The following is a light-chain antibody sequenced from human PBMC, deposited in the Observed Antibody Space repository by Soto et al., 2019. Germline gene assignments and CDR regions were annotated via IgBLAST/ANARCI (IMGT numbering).Light chain of an antibody. Sequence: IHITHSPSSVSASVGYRVTITCRASQSISGWLSWYQQRPAKDTKIMIYKASTLENGVPSRFSGSGSGNEFTLTINNLQPDDFAHYYCKQYDGYYRTFGKGKKVDLK. CDR3: KQYDGYYRT. CDR1: QSISGW. J-gene: IGKJ1*01. CDR2: KAS. V-gene: IGKV1-5*03.